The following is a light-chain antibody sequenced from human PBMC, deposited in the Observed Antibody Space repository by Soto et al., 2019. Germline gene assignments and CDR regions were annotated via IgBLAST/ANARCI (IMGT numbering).Light chain of an antibody. V-gene: IGKV3-20*01. J-gene: IGKJ1*01. CDR2: GAS. CDR1: QSVSSY. Sequence: VLTQSPATLSLSPGERATLSCRASQSVSSYLAWYQQKPGQAPRLLIYGASSRATGIQDRFSGSGSGTDFTLTISRLEPEDFAVYYCKQYGSSRTCGQGTKVDIK. CDR3: KQYGSSRT.